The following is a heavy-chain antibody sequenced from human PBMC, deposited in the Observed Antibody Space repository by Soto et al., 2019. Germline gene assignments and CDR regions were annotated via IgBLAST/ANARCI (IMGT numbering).Heavy chain of an antibody. CDR1: GGTFSSYA. Sequence: SVKVSCKASGGTFSSYAISWVRQAPGQGLEWMGEIIPIFGTANYAQKFQGRVTITADESTSTAYMELSSLRSEYTAVYYCARDLRYSSSTTYYYYGMDVWGQGTTVTVSS. J-gene: IGHJ6*02. V-gene: IGHV1-69*13. D-gene: IGHD6-6*01. CDR2: IIPIFGTA. CDR3: ARDLRYSSSTTYYYYGMDV.